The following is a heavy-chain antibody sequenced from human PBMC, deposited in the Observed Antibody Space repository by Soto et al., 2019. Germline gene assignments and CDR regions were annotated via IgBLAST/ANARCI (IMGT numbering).Heavy chain of an antibody. V-gene: IGHV1-69*13. Sequence: ASVKVSCKASGGTFSSYAISWVRQAPGQGLEWMGGIIPIFGTANYAQKFQGRVTITADESTSTAYMELSSLRSEDTAVYYCASPPGYYYDSSGYLRVPYYFDYWGQGTLVTVS. D-gene: IGHD3-22*01. CDR3: ASPPGYYYDSSGYLRVPYYFDY. J-gene: IGHJ4*02. CDR1: GGTFSSYA. CDR2: IIPIFGTA.